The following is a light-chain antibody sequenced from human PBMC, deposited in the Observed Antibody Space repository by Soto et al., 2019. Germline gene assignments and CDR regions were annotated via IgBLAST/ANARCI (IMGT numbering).Light chain of an antibody. CDR3: QSYDSSLSGYVV. Sequence: QSVLTQPPSVSGAPGQRVTISCTGSSSNIGAGYDVHWYQQLPGTAPKLLISGNSNRPSGVPDRFSGSKSGTSASLAITGLQAEEEADDYCQSYDSSLSGYVVFGGGTQLTVL. CDR2: GNS. V-gene: IGLV1-40*01. CDR1: SSNIGAGYD. J-gene: IGLJ2*01.